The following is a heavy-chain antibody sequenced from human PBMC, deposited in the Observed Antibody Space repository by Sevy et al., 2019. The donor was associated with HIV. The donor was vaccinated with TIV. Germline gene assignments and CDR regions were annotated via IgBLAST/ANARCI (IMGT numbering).Heavy chain of an antibody. D-gene: IGHD6-13*01. V-gene: IGHV4-59*01. CDR2: IYYSGST. Sequence: SETLSLTCTVSGGSMNLYFWSWIRQPPGKGLEWIGYIYYSGSTNYNPSLKSRATISVDTSKIQLSLKLTSVTAADTAVYYCARGIAAPRGMDVWGQGTTVTVSS. CDR1: GGSMNLYF. CDR3: ARGIAAPRGMDV. J-gene: IGHJ6*02.